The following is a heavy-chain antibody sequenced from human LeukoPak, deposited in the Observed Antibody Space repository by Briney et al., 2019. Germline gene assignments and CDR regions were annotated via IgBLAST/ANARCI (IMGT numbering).Heavy chain of an antibody. J-gene: IGHJ4*02. D-gene: IGHD6-13*01. V-gene: IGHV1-2*02. Sequence: ASWKFSCKASGYTFTGYFIHWVGQAPGQGLGWMGWINPNSGGTNYAQKFQGRVIMTRDTSISTAYIELSRLRSDDTAVYYCARDLDGSSGCDYWGQGTLVTVSS. CDR3: ARDLDGSSGCDY. CDR2: INPNSGGT. CDR1: GYTFTGYF.